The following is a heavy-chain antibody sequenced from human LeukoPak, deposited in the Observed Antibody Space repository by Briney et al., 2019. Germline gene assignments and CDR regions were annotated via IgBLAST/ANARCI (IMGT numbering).Heavy chain of an antibody. D-gene: IGHD2-2*02. V-gene: IGHV4-31*11. CDR3: ARTYCSSTSCYNDY. CDR2: IYYSGST. J-gene: IGHJ4*02. Sequence: SETLSLTCAVYGGSFSGYYWSWIRQHPGKGLEWIGYIYYSGSTYYNPSLKSRVTISVDTSKNQFSLKLSSVTAADTAVYYCARTYCSSTSCYNDYWGQGTLVTVSS. CDR1: GGSFSGYY.